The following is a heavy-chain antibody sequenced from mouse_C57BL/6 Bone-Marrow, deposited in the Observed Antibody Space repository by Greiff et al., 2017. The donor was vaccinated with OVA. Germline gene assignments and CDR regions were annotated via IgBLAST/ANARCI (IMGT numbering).Heavy chain of an antibody. CDR1: GYTFTSYG. CDR3: ARFDYYGSSPFAY. V-gene: IGHV1-81*01. Sequence: VQLQQSGAELARPGASVKLSCKASGYTFTSYGISWVKQRPGQGLEWIGEIYPRSGNTYYNEKFKGKATLTADKSSSTAYMELRSLTSEDSAVYFCARFDYYGSSPFAYWGQGTLVTVSA. CDR2: IYPRSGNT. D-gene: IGHD1-1*01. J-gene: IGHJ3*01.